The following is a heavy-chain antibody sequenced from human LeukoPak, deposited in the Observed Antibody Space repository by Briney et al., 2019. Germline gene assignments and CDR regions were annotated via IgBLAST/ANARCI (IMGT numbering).Heavy chain of an antibody. Sequence: GGSLRLSCAASGFTFDDYAMHWVRQAPGKGLEWVSGISWNSGSIGYADSVKGRFTISRDNAKNSLYLQMNSLRAEDTALYYCARSETYYYDSSTDYWGQGTLVTVSS. CDR3: ARSETYYYDSSTDY. D-gene: IGHD3-22*01. CDR2: ISWNSGSI. J-gene: IGHJ4*02. CDR1: GFTFDDYA. V-gene: IGHV3-9*01.